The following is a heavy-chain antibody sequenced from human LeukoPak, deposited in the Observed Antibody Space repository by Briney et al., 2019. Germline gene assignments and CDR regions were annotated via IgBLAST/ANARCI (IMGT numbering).Heavy chain of an antibody. CDR3: ARVLGGATHYLDY. D-gene: IGHD1-26*01. Sequence: SETLSLTCTVSGGSISSYYWSWIRQPPGKGLEWIGYTYYSGSTNYNPSLKSRVTISVDTSKNQFSLKLSSVTAADTAVYYCARVLGGATHYLDYWGQGTLVTVSS. V-gene: IGHV4-59*01. CDR1: GGSISSYY. J-gene: IGHJ4*02. CDR2: TYYSGST.